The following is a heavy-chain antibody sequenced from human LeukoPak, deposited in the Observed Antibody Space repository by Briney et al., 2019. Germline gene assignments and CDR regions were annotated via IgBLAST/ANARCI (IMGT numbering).Heavy chain of an antibody. D-gene: IGHD3-3*01. J-gene: IGHJ4*02. Sequence: SETLSPTCTVSGGSISSYYWSWIRQPPGKGLEWIGYIYTSGSTNYNPSLKSRVTISVDTSKNQFSLKLSSVTAADTAVYYCARTHYDFWSGYYDYWGQGTLVTVSS. CDR2: IYTSGST. V-gene: IGHV4-4*09. CDR1: GGSISSYY. CDR3: ARTHYDFWSGYYDY.